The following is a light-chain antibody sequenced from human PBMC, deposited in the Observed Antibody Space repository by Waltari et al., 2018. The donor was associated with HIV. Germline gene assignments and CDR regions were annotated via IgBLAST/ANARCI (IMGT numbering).Light chain of an antibody. Sequence: QPSLPPPPSVSGSPGQPTTTSCTGTTSDVVSYNLFFWYQQHPGKAPKLMIYEGRKWPSGVSNRFSGSKSGNTASLTISGLQAEDEADYYCCSYTGSSTLVFGGGTKLTVL. CDR1: TSDVVSYNL. J-gene: IGLJ3*02. CDR2: EGR. CDR3: CSYTGSSTLV. V-gene: IGLV2-23*01.